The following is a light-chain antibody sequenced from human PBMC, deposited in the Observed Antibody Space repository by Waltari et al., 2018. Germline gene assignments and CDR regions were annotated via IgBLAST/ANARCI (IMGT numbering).Light chain of an antibody. Sequence: VWMAQSPLSLSVPPGQPASISCTSSEDLLHIDGKTYSYWFVQKPGQSPQLLIQDICSRVDGVPERFSGTGSATDFTLKISRVEAEDAGIYYCMQGIRLYSFGQGTKLEI. CDR3: MQGIRLYS. J-gene: IGKJ2*03. CDR2: DIC. CDR1: EDLLHIDGKTY. V-gene: IGKV2-29*02.